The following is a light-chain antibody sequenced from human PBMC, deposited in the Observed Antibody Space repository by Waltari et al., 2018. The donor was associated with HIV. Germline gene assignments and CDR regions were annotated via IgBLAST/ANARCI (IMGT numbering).Light chain of an antibody. Sequence: DIQMTQSPSSLSASVGDRVTITCRTSQSISTYLNWYQQKPGKAPELLIYGAFSLQSGVPSGFSGSGSVTDFTLTITSLQPEDFATYFCQQSYRIPLTFGGGTKVEL. J-gene: IGKJ4*01. CDR1: QSISTY. CDR3: QQSYRIPLT. V-gene: IGKV1-39*01. CDR2: GAF.